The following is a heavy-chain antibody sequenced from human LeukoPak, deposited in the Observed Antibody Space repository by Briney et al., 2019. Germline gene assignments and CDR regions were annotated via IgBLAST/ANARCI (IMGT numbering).Heavy chain of an antibody. D-gene: IGHD2-15*01. CDR2: IWYDGSNK. V-gene: IGHV3-33*01. CDR1: GFTFSSYG. CDR3: ARDAVVVAATPVHNWFDP. J-gene: IGHJ5*02. Sequence: GGSPRLSCAASGFTFSSYGMHWVRQAPGKGLEWVAVIWYDGSNKYYADSVKGRLTISRDNSKNTLYLQMNSLRAEDTAVYYCARDAVVVAATPVHNWFDPWGQGTLVTVSS.